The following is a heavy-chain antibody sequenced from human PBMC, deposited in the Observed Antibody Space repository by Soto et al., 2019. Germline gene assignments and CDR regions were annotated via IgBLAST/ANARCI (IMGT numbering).Heavy chain of an antibody. J-gene: IGHJ4*02. V-gene: IGHV3-30-3*01. CDR1: GFTFSSYA. D-gene: IGHD5-12*01. CDR2: ISYDGSNK. CDR3: AREEYGGSTY. Sequence: QVQLVESGGGVVQPGRSLRLSCAASGFTFSSYAMHWVRQAPGKGLEWVAVISYDGSNKYYADSVKGRFTISRDNSKNTLYLQMNSLRAEDTAVYYCAREEYGGSTYWGQGTLVTVSS.